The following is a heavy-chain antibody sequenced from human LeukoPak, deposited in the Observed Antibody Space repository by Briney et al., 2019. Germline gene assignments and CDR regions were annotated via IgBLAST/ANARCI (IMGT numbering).Heavy chain of an antibody. CDR1: GFTFSTYA. J-gene: IGHJ4*02. V-gene: IGHV3-23*01. CDR2: ITGSGGST. D-gene: IGHD4-11*01. CDR3: PHYSNSLDY. Sequence: GGSLRLSCAASGFTFSTYAMSWVRQAPGKGLEWVSAITGSGGSTYYADSVKGRFTISRDNSKNTLYLQMNSLRAEDSAIYYCPHYSNSLDYWDQGTLVTVSS.